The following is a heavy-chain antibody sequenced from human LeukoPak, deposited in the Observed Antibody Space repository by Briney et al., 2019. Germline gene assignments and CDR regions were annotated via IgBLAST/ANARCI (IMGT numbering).Heavy chain of an antibody. CDR2: ISYDGSNK. CDR1: GFTFSSYG. V-gene: IGHV3-30*18. D-gene: IGHD6-13*01. Sequence: PGRSLRLSCAASGFTFSSYGMHWVRQAPGKGLEWVAVISYDGSNKYYADSVKGRFTISRDNSKNTLYLQMNSLRAEDTVVYYCAKDGILYSSSWYGDYWGQGTLVTVSS. J-gene: IGHJ4*02. CDR3: AKDGILYSSSWYGDY.